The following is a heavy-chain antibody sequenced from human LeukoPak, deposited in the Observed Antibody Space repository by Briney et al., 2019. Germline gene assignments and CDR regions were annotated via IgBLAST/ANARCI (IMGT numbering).Heavy chain of an antibody. CDR3: ARGHYDSSGYYPYYFDY. V-gene: IGHV4-59*01. Sequence: PSETLSLTCTVSGGSISTYYWSWIRQPPGKGLEWIGYIYHSGSTSYSPSLKSRVTISVDTSKNQFSLKLSSVTAADAAVYYCARGHYDSSGYYPYYFDYWGQGTLVTVSS. D-gene: IGHD3-22*01. CDR2: IYHSGST. J-gene: IGHJ4*02. CDR1: GGSISTYY.